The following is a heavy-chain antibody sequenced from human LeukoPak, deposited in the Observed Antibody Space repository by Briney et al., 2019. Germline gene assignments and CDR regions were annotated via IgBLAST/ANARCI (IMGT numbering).Heavy chain of an antibody. Sequence: GGSLRLSCAASGFTFSSYSMSRVRQAPGPGLEWVSAISGSGDSTYYADSVKGRFTISRDNSKNTLYLQMNSLRAEDTAVYYCTKSGSGWYRFGCWGQGTLVTVSS. CDR3: TKSGSGWYRFGC. D-gene: IGHD6-19*01. CDR2: ISGSGDST. V-gene: IGHV3-23*01. J-gene: IGHJ4*02. CDR1: GFTFSSYS.